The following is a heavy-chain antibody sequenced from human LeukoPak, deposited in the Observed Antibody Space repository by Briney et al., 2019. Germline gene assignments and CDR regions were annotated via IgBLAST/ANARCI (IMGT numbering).Heavy chain of an antibody. J-gene: IGHJ4*02. D-gene: IGHD1-26*01. V-gene: IGHV3-23*01. CDR3: AKGGKWDVTPFDY. Sequence: PGGYLRLSCTASAFTFTNYSMNWVRQAPGKGLEWVSTISGGGGSTYYADSVKGRFTISRDNSKNTLYLQVNSLRAEDTAVYYCAKGGKWDVTPFDYWGQGTLVTVSS. CDR1: AFTFTNYS. CDR2: ISGGGGST.